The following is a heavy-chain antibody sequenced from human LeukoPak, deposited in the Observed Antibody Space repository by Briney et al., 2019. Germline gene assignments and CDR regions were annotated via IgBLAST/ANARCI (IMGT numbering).Heavy chain of an antibody. Sequence: GGSLRLSCAASGFTFSSYSMNWVRQAPGKGLKWVSSISSSSSYIYYADSVKGRFTISRDNAKNSLYLQMNSLRAEDTAVYYCARQAYSYGKYYYYGMDVWGQGTTVTVSS. CDR1: GFTFSSYS. V-gene: IGHV3-21*01. CDR3: ARQAYSYGKYYYYGMDV. D-gene: IGHD5-18*01. J-gene: IGHJ6*02. CDR2: ISSSSSYI.